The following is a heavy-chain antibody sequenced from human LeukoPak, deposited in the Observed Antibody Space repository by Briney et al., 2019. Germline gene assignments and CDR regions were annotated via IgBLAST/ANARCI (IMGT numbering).Heavy chain of an antibody. CDR3: AKDQGPEETTPWFDP. Sequence: GGSLRLSCAASGFTVSRNDMSWVRQAPGKGLEWVAVISYDGSNKYYANSVKGRFTISRDNSKNTLYLQMNSLRAEDTAVYYCAKDQGPEETTPWFDPWGQGTLVTVPS. J-gene: IGHJ5*02. CDR1: GFTVSRND. CDR2: ISYDGSNK. V-gene: IGHV3-30*18. D-gene: IGHD1-14*01.